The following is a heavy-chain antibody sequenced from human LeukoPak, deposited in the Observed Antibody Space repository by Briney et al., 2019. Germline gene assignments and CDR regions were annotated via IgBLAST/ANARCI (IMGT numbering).Heavy chain of an antibody. CDR2: IIPIFGTA. CDR3: AREENYSYGYDY. Sequence: SVKVSCKASGGIFSSYAISWVRQAPGQGLEWMGGIIPIFGTANYAQKFQGRVTITADESTSTAYMELSSLRSEDTAVYYCAREENYSYGYDYWGQGTLVTVSS. CDR1: GGIFSSYA. V-gene: IGHV1-69*13. J-gene: IGHJ4*02. D-gene: IGHD5-18*01.